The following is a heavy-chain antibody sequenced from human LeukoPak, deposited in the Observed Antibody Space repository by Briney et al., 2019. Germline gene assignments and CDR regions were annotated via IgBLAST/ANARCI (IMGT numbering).Heavy chain of an antibody. V-gene: IGHV3-30*03. Sequence: PGGSLRLSCAASGFTFSSYVMNWVRQAPGKGLEWVAVISYDGSNKYYADSVKSRFTISRDNSKNTLYLQMNSLRAEDTGVYYCASWGEGALDNWGQGTLVTVSS. D-gene: IGHD1-26*01. CDR2: ISYDGSNK. CDR1: GFTFSSYV. J-gene: IGHJ4*02. CDR3: ASWGEGALDN.